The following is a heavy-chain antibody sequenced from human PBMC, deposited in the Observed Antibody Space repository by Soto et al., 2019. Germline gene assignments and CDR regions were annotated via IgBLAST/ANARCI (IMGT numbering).Heavy chain of an antibody. CDR2: IYHSGST. D-gene: IGHD6-13*01. V-gene: IGHV4-4*02. CDR1: GGSISSSNW. CDR3: ARCIAAAGPIDY. Sequence: SETLCLTCAVSGGSISSSNWWGWVRQPPGKGLEWIGEIYHSGSTNYNPSLKSRVTISVDKSKNQFSLKLSSVTAADTAVYYCARCIAAAGPIDYWGQGTLVTVS. J-gene: IGHJ4*02.